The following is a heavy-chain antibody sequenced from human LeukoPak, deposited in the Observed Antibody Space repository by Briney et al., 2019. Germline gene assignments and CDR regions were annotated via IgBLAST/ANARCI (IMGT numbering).Heavy chain of an antibody. V-gene: IGHV3-48*03. D-gene: IGHD1-26*01. CDR2: ISSSGSTI. CDR1: GFTFSSYE. CDR3: ARTSGSYSDNWFDP. Sequence: GGSLRLSCAASGFTFSSYEMNWVRQAPGKGLEWVSYISSSGSTIYYADSVKGRFTISRDNAENSLYLQMNSLRAEDTAVYYCARTSGSYSDNWFDPWGQGTLVTVSS. J-gene: IGHJ5*02.